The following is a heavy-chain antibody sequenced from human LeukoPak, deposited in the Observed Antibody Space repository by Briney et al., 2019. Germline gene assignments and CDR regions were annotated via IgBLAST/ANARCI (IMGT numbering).Heavy chain of an antibody. CDR2: IYPGDSDT. J-gene: IGHJ5*02. Sequence: HGESLKISCKVSGYSFTIYWIGWVRQMPGKGLEWMGIIYPGDSDTRYSLSFQGQVTISADKSISTAYLQWSSLKASDSAIYYCARLLGYTSSWYGAPWGQGTLVTVSS. V-gene: IGHV5-51*01. D-gene: IGHD6-13*01. CDR3: ARLLGYTSSWYGAP. CDR1: GYSFTIYW.